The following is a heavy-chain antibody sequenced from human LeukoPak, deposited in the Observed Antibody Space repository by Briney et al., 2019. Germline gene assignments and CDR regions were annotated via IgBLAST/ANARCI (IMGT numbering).Heavy chain of an antibody. V-gene: IGHV3-21*01. D-gene: IGHD2-2*01. CDR3: ARDLVPAAVPDY. J-gene: IGHJ4*02. CDR2: ISSSSSYI. CDR1: GFTFSSYS. Sequence: GGSLRLSCAASGFTFSSYSMNWVRQAPGKGLEWVSSISSSSSYIYYADSVKGRFTISRDNAKNSLYLQMNSLRAEDTAVYYCARDLVPAAVPDYWGQGTLVTVSS.